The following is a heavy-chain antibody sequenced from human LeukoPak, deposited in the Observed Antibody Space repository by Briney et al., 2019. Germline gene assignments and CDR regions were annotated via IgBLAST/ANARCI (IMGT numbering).Heavy chain of an antibody. J-gene: IGHJ4*02. CDR2: FDPEDGEP. Sequence: ASVKVSCKVSGYTLTELSMHWVRQAPGKGLEWMGGFDPEDGEPIYAQNFQGRFTMTEDTSTDTVYMELSSLRSEDSAVYYCATLEDFAVEMATDWGQGTLVIVSS. D-gene: IGHD5-24*01. CDR1: GYTLTELS. CDR3: ATLEDFAVEMATD. V-gene: IGHV1-24*01.